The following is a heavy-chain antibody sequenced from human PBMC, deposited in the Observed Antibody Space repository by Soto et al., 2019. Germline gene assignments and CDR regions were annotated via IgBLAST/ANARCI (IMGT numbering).Heavy chain of an antibody. CDR1: GFSLDTSGVG. J-gene: IGHJ4*02. D-gene: IGHD6-19*01. Sequence: QITLKESGPTLVKPTQTLTLTCTLSGFSLDTSGVGVGWIRQPPGRTLEWLSLIYWDDDKRYNPSLSSMLTMTKDTSKNQVVLTMTNMDPEDTATYYCAHRTVSGTFFFDYWCPGTLITVSS. CDR2: IYWDDDK. CDR3: AHRTVSGTFFFDY. V-gene: IGHV2-5*02.